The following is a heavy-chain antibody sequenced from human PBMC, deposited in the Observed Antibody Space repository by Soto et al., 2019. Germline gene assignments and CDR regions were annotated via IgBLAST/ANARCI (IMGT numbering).Heavy chain of an antibody. V-gene: IGHV4-59*01. Sequence: QVQLQESGPGLVKPSETLSLTCTVSRGSISSYYWSWIRQPPGKGLEWIGYISYSGNTNYNASLKSRVTISVDTSTNQFSLRVTSVTAADTAVYYCARGDREDILVVVGARPGEYGIDIWGQGTTVTVSS. D-gene: IGHD2-15*01. J-gene: IGHJ6*02. CDR3: ARGDREDILVVVGARPGEYGIDI. CDR1: RGSISSYY. CDR2: ISYSGNT.